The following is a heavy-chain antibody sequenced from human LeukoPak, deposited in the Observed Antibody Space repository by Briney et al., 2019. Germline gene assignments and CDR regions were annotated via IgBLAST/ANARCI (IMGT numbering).Heavy chain of an antibody. Sequence: GGSLRLSCVVSRLTFRGYWRRWVRQAPGKGLEWVAAINKDGSEKRYVDSVEGRFTISRDNARNSVYLQMTSLGAEDTAVYYCATYTQHFGAPGGADYWGLGTLVTVSS. CDR3: ATYTQHFGAPGGADY. CDR2: INKDGSEK. J-gene: IGHJ4*02. D-gene: IGHD2-8*02. CDR1: RLTFRGYW. V-gene: IGHV3-7*03.